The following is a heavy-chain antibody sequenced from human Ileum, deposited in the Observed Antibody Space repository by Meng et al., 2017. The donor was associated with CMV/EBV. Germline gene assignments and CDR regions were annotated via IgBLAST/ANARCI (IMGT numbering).Heavy chain of an antibody. J-gene: IGHJ5*02. Sequence: TVSGGSMTSGGYYWSWIRQHPGKGLEWIGYIYHSGSTYYNPSLQSRATISIDTSKNQFSLKLSSVTAADTAVYYCARLAAGISWFDPWGQGSLVTVSS. CDR2: IYHSGST. D-gene: IGHD6-19*01. CDR1: GGSMTSGGYY. V-gene: IGHV4-31*03. CDR3: ARLAAGISWFDP.